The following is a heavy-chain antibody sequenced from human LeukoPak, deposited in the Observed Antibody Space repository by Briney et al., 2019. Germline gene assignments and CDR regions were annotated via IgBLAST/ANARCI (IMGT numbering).Heavy chain of an antibody. J-gene: IGHJ4*02. CDR1: GFTFSDYY. V-gene: IGHV3-11*04. CDR2: ISSSGSTI. CDR3: ARVSAGDLGHFWSGYYKDY. D-gene: IGHD3-3*02. Sequence: KPGGSLRLSCAASGFTFSDYYMSWIRQAPGKGLEWVSYISSSGSTIYYADSVKGRFTISRDNAKNSLYLQMNSLRAEDTAVYYCARVSAGDLGHFWSGYYKDYWGQGTLVTVSS.